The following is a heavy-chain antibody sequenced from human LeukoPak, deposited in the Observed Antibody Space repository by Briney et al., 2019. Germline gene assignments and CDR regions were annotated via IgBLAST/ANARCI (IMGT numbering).Heavy chain of an antibody. J-gene: IGHJ5*02. CDR1: GGTFSSYT. V-gene: IGHV1-69*02. D-gene: IGHD3-10*01. Sequence: SVTVSFKASGGTFSSYTISWVRQAPGQGLEWMGRIIPILGIANYAQKFQGRVTITADKSTSTAYMELSSLRSEDTAVYYCASSGRTMNWFDPWGQGTLVSVSS. CDR2: IIPILGIA. CDR3: ASSGRTMNWFDP.